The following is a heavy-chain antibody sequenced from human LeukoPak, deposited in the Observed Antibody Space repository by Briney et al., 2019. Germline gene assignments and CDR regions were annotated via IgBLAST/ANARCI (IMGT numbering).Heavy chain of an antibody. V-gene: IGHV3-23*01. Sequence: GGSLRLSCAASGFTFSSYAMSWVRQAPGKGLEWVSAISGSGGSTYYADSVKGRFTISRDNSKNTLYLQMNSLRAEDTAVYYCAKERGYCSGGSCYWDVRYFDYWGQGTLVTVSS. CDR2: ISGSGGST. D-gene: IGHD2-15*01. CDR1: GFTFSSYA. J-gene: IGHJ4*02. CDR3: AKERGYCSGGSCYWDVRYFDY.